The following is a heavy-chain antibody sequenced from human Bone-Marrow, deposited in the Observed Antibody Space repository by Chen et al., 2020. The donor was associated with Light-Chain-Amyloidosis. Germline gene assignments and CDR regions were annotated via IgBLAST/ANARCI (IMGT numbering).Heavy chain of an antibody. D-gene: IGHD2-2*01. CDR3: ARGLHCSNTNCYLEFYYNAMDV. J-gene: IGHJ6*02. CDR1: GYTFTGYH. V-gene: IGHV1-2*02. Sequence: QVQLVQSGAEVKKPGASVKVSCEASGYTFTGYHMHWVRQAPGQGLEWMVWINPNSYSTIYAQKFQGRVTMTRDTSISTVYMELSRLRSDDTAVYYCARGLHCSNTNCYLEFYYNAMDVWGQGTTVTVSS. CDR2: INPNSYST.